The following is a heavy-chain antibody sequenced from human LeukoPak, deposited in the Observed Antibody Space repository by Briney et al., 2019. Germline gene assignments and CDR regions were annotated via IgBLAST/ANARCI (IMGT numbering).Heavy chain of an antibody. CDR2: SNTKTANP. D-gene: IGHD6-19*01. Sequence: ASVKVSCKASGYTFISYAMNWVRQAPGQGLEWMGWSNTKTANPTYAQGSTGRCVFSSDTSVSTAYLQISSLKAEDTAVYYCARAHGPQWAFDIWGQGTAVTVSS. J-gene: IGHJ3*02. V-gene: IGHV7-4-1*02. CDR3: ARAHGPQWAFDI. CDR1: GYTFISYA.